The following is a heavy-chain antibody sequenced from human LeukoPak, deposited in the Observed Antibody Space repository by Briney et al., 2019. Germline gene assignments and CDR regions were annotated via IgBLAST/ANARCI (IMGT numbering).Heavy chain of an antibody. V-gene: IGHV3-23*01. CDR1: GFTFSSYA. CDR3: AKDPIAAISDYYYYGMDV. D-gene: IGHD2-15*01. Sequence: GGSLRLSCAASGFTFSSYAMSWVRQALGKGLEWVSAISGSGGSTYYADSVKGRFTISRDNSKNTLYLQMNSLRAEDTAVYYCAKDPIAAISDYYYYGMDVWGQGTTVTVSS. J-gene: IGHJ6*02. CDR2: ISGSGGST.